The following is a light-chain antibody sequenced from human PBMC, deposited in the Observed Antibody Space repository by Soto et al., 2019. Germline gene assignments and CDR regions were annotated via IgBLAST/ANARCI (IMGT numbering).Light chain of an antibody. CDR1: QTINTN. V-gene: IGKV1-39*01. CDR3: QQSYSTPHT. J-gene: IGKJ5*01. Sequence: DIQMTQSPSSLSASVGDRCTSTCRATQTINTNLNWYQHKPGKAPNLLIYAASTLQSGVPSRFSGSGSGTDFTLTISSLQPEDFATYYCQQSYSTPHTFGQGTRLEIK. CDR2: AAS.